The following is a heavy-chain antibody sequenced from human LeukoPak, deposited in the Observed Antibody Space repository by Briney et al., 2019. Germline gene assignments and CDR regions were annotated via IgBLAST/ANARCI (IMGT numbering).Heavy chain of an antibody. CDR1: GYTFTNYG. CDR3: ARPIPVGATFFDY. D-gene: IGHD1-26*01. Sequence: ASVKGSCKASGYTFTNYGISWGRQAPGQGLEWMGWISAYNGNTNYAQKLQGRVTITTDTSTTTAYMELRSLRSDDPAVYYCARPIPVGATFFDYWGQGTLVTVSS. V-gene: IGHV1-18*01. CDR2: ISAYNGNT. J-gene: IGHJ4*02.